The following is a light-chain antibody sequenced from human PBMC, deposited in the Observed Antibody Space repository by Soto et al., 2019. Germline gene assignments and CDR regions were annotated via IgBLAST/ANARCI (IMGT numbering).Light chain of an antibody. Sequence: QSVLTQPASGSGSPGHSITTSCPGTTRNVGNNNYVSWYQQPTGKAPTLMIYDVTHRPTGISNRFSGSKSGNTASLTISGLQAEDEADYYCSSYTSSSTLYVFGTGTKLTVL. CDR2: DVT. CDR1: TRNVGNNNY. J-gene: IGLJ1*01. CDR3: SSYTSSSTLYV. V-gene: IGLV2-14*01.